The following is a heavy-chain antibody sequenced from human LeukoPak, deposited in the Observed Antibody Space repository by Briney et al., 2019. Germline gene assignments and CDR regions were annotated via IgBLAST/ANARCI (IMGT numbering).Heavy chain of an antibody. V-gene: IGHV3-15*01. CDR1: GFTFNNAR. CDR2: IKSKTDGGTA. Sequence: GGSLRLSCAASGFTFNNARMSWVRQAPGKGLEWVGRIKSKTDGGTADYAAPVKGRFTILRDDSKNTLYLQLDSLKSEDTAVYFCTTIRGDSGYDPNWFDPWGQGTLVTVSS. D-gene: IGHD5-12*01. CDR3: TTIRGDSGYDPNWFDP. J-gene: IGHJ5*02.